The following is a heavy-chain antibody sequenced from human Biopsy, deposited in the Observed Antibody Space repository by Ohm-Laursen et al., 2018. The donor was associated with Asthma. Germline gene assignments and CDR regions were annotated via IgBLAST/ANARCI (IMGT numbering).Heavy chain of an antibody. J-gene: IGHJ6*02. V-gene: IGHV3-30*18. CDR1: GFTFSSYG. CDR2: ISYDGSNK. CDR3: AKDTEGRYDFWSGLSYNYYGMDV. Sequence: SLRLSCAASGFTFSSYGMHWVRQAPGKGLEWVAVISYDGSNKYYADSVKGRFTISRDNSKNTLYLQMNSLRAEETAVYYCAKDTEGRYDFWSGLSYNYYGMDVWGQGTTVTVSS. D-gene: IGHD3-3*01.